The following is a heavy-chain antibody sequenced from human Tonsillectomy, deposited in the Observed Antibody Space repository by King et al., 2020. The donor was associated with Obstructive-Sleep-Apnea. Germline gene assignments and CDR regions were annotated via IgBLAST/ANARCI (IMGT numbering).Heavy chain of an antibody. J-gene: IGHJ6*02. CDR3: ARDHLGDYVXXYYYSYGMDV. CDR1: GXTFMTYX. D-gene: IGHD4-17*01. V-gene: IGHV1-18*01. CDR2: XSTYNGNX. Sequence: QLVQSGAEVKKPGASVKVSCXASGXTFMTYXITWVRQAPGQGLEWMGWXSTYNGNXNYAQKVQNRVTKTTDTSTSTAYMELRSLRSDDTAVYYCARDHLGDYVXXYYYSYGMDVWGQXTTVTVSS.